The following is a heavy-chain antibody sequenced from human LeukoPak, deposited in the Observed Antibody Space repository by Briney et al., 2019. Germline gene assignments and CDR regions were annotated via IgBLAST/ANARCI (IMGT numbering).Heavy chain of an antibody. Sequence: GASVKVSCKASGYTFTDYYFNWVRQAPGQGLEGMGWINPKSGGTHYAQNFQDRVTMTRDTSINTAYLELNRLRSDDTAVYYCARTLTTATWDFWGQGTLVTVSS. V-gene: IGHV1-2*02. D-gene: IGHD4-17*01. J-gene: IGHJ4*02. CDR1: GYTFTDYY. CDR3: ARTLTTATWDF. CDR2: INPKSGGT.